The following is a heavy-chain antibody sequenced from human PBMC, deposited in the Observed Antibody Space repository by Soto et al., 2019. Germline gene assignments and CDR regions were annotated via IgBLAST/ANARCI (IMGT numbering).Heavy chain of an antibody. CDR2: ISAYNGNT. D-gene: IGHD6-19*01. Sequence: GASVKVSCKASGYTFTSYGISWVRQAPGQGLEWMGWISAYNGNTNYAQKLQGRVTMTTDTSTSTAYMELRSPRSDDTAVYYCARELFRSGWPYDAFDIWGQGTMVTVSS. V-gene: IGHV1-18*01. J-gene: IGHJ3*02. CDR3: ARELFRSGWPYDAFDI. CDR1: GYTFTSYG.